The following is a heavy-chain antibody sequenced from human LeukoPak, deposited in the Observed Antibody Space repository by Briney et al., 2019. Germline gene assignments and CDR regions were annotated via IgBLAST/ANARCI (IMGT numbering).Heavy chain of an antibody. D-gene: IGHD1-14*01. CDR1: GYTLTELS. CDR3: ATTGVLTAEYFQH. CDR2: FDPEDGET. J-gene: IGHJ1*01. Sequence: ASVKVSCKVSGYTLTELSMHWVRQAPGKGLEWMGGFDPEDGETIYAQKFQGRVTMTGDTSTDTAYMELSSLRSEDTAVYYCATTGVLTAEYFQHWGQGTLVTVSS. V-gene: IGHV1-24*01.